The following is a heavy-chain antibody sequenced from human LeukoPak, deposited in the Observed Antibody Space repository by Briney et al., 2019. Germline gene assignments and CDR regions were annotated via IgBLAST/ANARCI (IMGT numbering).Heavy chain of an antibody. Sequence: GGSLRLSCAASGFTFDDYAMHWVRQAPGKGLEWVSGISWNSGSIGYADSVKGRFTISRDNAKNSLYLQMNSLRAEDTALYYCTGGVVVPFDYWGQGTLVTVSS. J-gene: IGHJ4*02. V-gene: IGHV3-9*01. CDR1: GFTFDDYA. CDR3: TGGVVVPFDY. CDR2: ISWNSGSI. D-gene: IGHD2-15*01.